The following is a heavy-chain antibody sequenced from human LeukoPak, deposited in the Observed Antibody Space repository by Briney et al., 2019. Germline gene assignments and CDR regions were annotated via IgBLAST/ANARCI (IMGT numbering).Heavy chain of an antibody. CDR1: GYTFTGYY. Sequence: ASVKVSCKASGYTFTGYYMHWLRQAPGQGLEWIGWINPNSGGTNYAQKFQGRVTMTRDTSISTAYMELSRLRSDDTAVYYCARVPGRTIAVAGTGYFDYWGQGTLVTVSS. CDR2: INPNSGGT. J-gene: IGHJ4*02. D-gene: IGHD6-19*01. V-gene: IGHV1-2*02. CDR3: ARVPGRTIAVAGTGYFDY.